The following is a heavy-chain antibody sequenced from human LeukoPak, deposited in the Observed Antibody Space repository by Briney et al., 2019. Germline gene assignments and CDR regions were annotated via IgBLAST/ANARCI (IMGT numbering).Heavy chain of an antibody. V-gene: IGHV3-30*04. CDR3: ARVFESHVVPAAMFDY. CDR2: ISYDGSNK. CDR1: GFTFSSYA. J-gene: IGHJ4*02. Sequence: GGSLRLSCAASGFTFSSYAMHWVRQAPGKGLEWVAVISYDGSNKYYADSVKGRFTISRDNSKNTLYLQMNSLRAEDTAVYYCARVFESHVVPAAMFDYWGQGTLVTVSS. D-gene: IGHD2-2*01.